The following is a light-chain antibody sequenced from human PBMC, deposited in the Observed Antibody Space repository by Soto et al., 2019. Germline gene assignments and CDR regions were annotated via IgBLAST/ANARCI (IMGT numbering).Light chain of an antibody. Sequence: QSVLTQPASVSGSPGQSITISCTGTSSDVGAFNYVSWYRQHPGEVPKLMLYEVRNRPSGVSNRFSGSKSGNTASLTISGLQAEGEADYYCSSFTDSNTLVFGTGTKVTVL. V-gene: IGLV2-14*01. CDR1: SSDVGAFNY. CDR2: EVR. CDR3: SSFTDSNTLV. J-gene: IGLJ1*01.